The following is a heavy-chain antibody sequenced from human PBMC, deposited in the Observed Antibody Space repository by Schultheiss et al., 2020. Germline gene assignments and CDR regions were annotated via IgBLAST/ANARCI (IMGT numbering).Heavy chain of an antibody. CDR2: IYTSGST. D-gene: IGHD2-15*01. J-gene: IGHJ6*02. CDR1: GGSVSSGSYY. Sequence: SETLSLTCTVSGGSVSSGSYYWSWIRQPPGKGLEWIGRIYTSGSTNYNPSRKSRVTISVDTSKNQFSLKLSSVTAADTAVYYCARDMRYCSGGSCYSYYYYGMDVWGQGTTVTVPS. V-gene: IGHV4-61*01. CDR3: ARDMRYCSGGSCYSYYYYGMDV.